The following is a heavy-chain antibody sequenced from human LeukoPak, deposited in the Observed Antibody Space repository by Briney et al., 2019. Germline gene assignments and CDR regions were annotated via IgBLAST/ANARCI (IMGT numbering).Heavy chain of an antibody. Sequence: GGSLRLSCAASGFTFSSYAMSWVRQAPGKGLEWVSAISGSGGSTYYADSVKGRFTISRDNSKNTLYLQMNSLRAEDTAVYYCAKAVGYCSGGSCYHLIDYWDLGNLVTVSS. CDR2: ISGSGGST. J-gene: IGHJ4*02. CDR1: GFTFSSYA. V-gene: IGHV3-23*01. CDR3: AKAVGYCSGGSCYHLIDY. D-gene: IGHD2-15*01.